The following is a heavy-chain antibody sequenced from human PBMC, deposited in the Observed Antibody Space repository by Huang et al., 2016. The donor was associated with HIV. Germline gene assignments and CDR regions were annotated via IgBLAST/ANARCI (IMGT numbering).Heavy chain of an antibody. Sequence: QVQLVQSGAEVKKPGASVKVSCKASGYTFSSFGVSGVRQAPGQGLEWGGWSSGYNGNTKFAQKFQGRLTMTTDTSTSTAYMELRSLRSDDTAVYYCARGGGIQLWLLGYYYMDVWGNGTTVTVSS. V-gene: IGHV1-18*01. CDR1: GYTFSSFG. CDR2: SSGYNGNT. D-gene: IGHD5-18*01. J-gene: IGHJ6*03. CDR3: ARGGGIQLWLLGYYYMDV.